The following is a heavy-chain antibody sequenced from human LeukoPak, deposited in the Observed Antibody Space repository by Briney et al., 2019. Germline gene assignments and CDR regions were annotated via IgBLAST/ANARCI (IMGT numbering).Heavy chain of an antibody. CDR1: GGSFSGYY. D-gene: IGHD5-18*01. J-gene: IGHJ4*02. Sequence: SETLSLTCAVYGGSFSGYYWSWIRQPPGKGLEWIGEINHSGSTNYNPSLKSRVTISVDTSKNQFSLKLSSVTAADTAVYYCASPWLWSPFDYWGQGTLSPSPQ. CDR3: ASPWLWSPFDY. CDR2: INHSGST. V-gene: IGHV4-34*01.